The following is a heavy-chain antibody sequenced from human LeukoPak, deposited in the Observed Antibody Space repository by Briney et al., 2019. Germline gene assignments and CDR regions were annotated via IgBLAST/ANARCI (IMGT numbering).Heavy chain of an antibody. J-gene: IGHJ6*02. CDR2: ISGSGGDT. Sequence: PGGSLRLSCAASGFPFSAYAMSWVRQAPGKGLEWVSTISGSGGDTYYAESVRGRFTISRDNSKNTLYLQMSSLRAEDTAVYFCVRGYSFGPYGMDVWGQGTTVTVSS. V-gene: IGHV3-23*01. CDR1: GFPFSAYA. CDR3: VRGYSFGPYGMDV. D-gene: IGHD2-15*01.